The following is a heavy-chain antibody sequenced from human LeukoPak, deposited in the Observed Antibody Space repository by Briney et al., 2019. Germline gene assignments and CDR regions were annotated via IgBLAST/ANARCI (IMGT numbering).Heavy chain of an antibody. CDR2: ISDSGGGT. V-gene: IGHV3-23*01. Sequence: PGGSLRLSCAASGFTFSSYAMTWVRQAPGKGLEWVATISDSGGGTYYADSVKGRFTISRDNSENTLYLQMNSLRAEDTAVYYCAQPGITVAGNSPNYCFMDVWGKGATVTVSS. CDR1: GFTFSSYA. J-gene: IGHJ6*03. CDR3: AQPGITVAGNSPNYCFMDV. D-gene: IGHD6-19*01.